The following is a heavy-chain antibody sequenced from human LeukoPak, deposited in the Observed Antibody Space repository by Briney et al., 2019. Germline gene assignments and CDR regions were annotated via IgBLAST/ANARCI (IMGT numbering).Heavy chain of an antibody. V-gene: IGHV3-74*01. Sequence: PGGSLRISCAASGFTFTSYWMPWVRQVPGQGLVWVSRINSDGSSTGYADSVKGRFTISRDNAKDTLYLQMNSLRAEDTAVYYCARGGSTHLGYWGQGTLVTVSS. J-gene: IGHJ4*02. D-gene: IGHD2-2*01. CDR2: INSDGSST. CDR3: ARGGSTHLGY. CDR1: GFTFTSYW.